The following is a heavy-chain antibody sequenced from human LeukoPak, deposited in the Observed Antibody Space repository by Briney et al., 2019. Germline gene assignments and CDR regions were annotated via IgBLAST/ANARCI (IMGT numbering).Heavy chain of an antibody. CDR1: GYTFTGYN. Sequence: PEASVKVSCKASGYTFTGYNIHWVRQAPGQGPEWMGWINPNGGGTHYAQNFLGRFTITRDTSISTAYLELRRPTYDDTAVYYCARSEYTYGHFDYWGQGTLVTVSS. CDR3: ARSEYTYGHFDY. CDR2: INPNGGGT. J-gene: IGHJ4*02. D-gene: IGHD5-18*01. V-gene: IGHV1-2*02.